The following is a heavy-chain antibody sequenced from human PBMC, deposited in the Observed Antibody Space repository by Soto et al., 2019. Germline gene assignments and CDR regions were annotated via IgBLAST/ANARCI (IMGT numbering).Heavy chain of an antibody. Sequence: EVQLVESGGGLVQPGGSVRLSCAASGFTLSGYWMHWVRQVPGKGLVWVSRVNSDGSMTAYADSVKGRFTISRDNAKNTPYLQMNRLKADDTAVYYCARGKDQRNTQTYSYFDSWGQGTQVAVSS. J-gene: IGHJ4*02. CDR3: ARGKDQRNTQTYSYFDS. D-gene: IGHD5-18*01. CDR2: VNSDGSMT. CDR1: GFTLSGYW. V-gene: IGHV3-74*01.